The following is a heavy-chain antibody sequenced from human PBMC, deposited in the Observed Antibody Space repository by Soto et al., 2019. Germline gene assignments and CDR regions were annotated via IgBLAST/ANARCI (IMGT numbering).Heavy chain of an antibody. V-gene: IGHV3-48*04. CDR1: EVISSSYY. CDR3: ARTYGTGSLNWFDP. J-gene: IGHJ5*02. CDR2: ISSGSGNI. D-gene: IGHD3-10*01. Sequence: VVLMTDSCGAAEVISSSYYMNWVSQAPGKGLEWVSYISSGSGNILYADSVKGRFTISRDNAKNSLYLQMNSLRAEDMAVYYCARTYGTGSLNWFDPWGQGTLVTVSS.